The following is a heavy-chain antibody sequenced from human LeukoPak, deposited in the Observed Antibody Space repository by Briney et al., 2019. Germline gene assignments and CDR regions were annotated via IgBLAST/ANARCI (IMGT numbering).Heavy chain of an antibody. CDR3: ARVGDGLNDAFDI. CDR1: GYTFTGYY. J-gene: IGHJ3*02. Sequence: APVKVSCKASGYTFTGYYMNWVRQAPGQGLEWMGRINPNSGGTNYAQKFQGRVTMTRDTSISTACMELSRLRSDDTAVYYCARVGDGLNDAFDIWGQGTMVTVSS. V-gene: IGHV1-2*06. CDR2: INPNSGGT. D-gene: IGHD5-24*01.